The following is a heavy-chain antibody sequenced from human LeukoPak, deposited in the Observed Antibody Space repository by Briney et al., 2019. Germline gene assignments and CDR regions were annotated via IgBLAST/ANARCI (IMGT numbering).Heavy chain of an antibody. CDR2: IWYDGSNK. D-gene: IGHD3-22*01. V-gene: IGHV3-33*01. CDR1: GFTFSSYG. J-gene: IGHJ6*02. Sequence: GGSLRLSCAASGFTFSSYGMPWVRQAPSKGLEWVAVIWYDGSNKYYADSVKGRFTISRDNSKNTLYLQMNSLRAEDTAVYYCARGELYYYDSSGFVWGQGTTVTVSS. CDR3: ARGELYYYDSSGFV.